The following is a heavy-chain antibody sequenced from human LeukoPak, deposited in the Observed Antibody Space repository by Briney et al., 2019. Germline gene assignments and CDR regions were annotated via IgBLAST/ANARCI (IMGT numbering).Heavy chain of an antibody. V-gene: IGHV3-30*03. J-gene: IGHJ4*02. CDR1: GFTFSSYG. Sequence: PGGSLRLSCAASGFTFSSYGMHWVRQAPGKGLEWVAVISYDGSNKYYADSVKGRFTISRDNSKNTLYLQMNSLRAEDTAVYYCARDPSYYDSSGYSFDYWGQGTLVTVSS. D-gene: IGHD3-22*01. CDR3: ARDPSYYDSSGYSFDY. CDR2: ISYDGSNK.